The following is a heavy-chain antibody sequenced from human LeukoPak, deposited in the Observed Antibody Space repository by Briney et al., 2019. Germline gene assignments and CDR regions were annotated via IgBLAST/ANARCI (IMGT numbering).Heavy chain of an antibody. CDR2: INTNSGGT. D-gene: IGHD6-13*01. Sequence: GASVKVPCKASGYTFTGYYMHLVRQAPGQGLEWMGWINTNSGGTNYAQKSQGRVTMTRDTSISTAYMELSRLRSDDTAVYYCARSRSWSSSWYDYWGQGTLVTVSS. CDR1: GYTFTGYY. CDR3: ARSRSWSSSWYDY. V-gene: IGHV1-2*02. J-gene: IGHJ4*02.